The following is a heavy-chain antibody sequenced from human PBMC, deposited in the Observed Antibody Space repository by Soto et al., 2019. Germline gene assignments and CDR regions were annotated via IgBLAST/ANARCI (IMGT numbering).Heavy chain of an antibody. J-gene: IGHJ5*02. CDR1: GGSISSYY. CDR3: ATRIAHKEPSSSRPTSPWLDP. CDR2: IYYSGST. Sequence: SETLSLTCTVSGGSISSYYWSWIRQPPGKGLEWIGYIYYSGSTKYSPSFEGQVTVSADKSISTAYLQWNSLQASDTAMYYCATRIAHKEPSSSRPTSPWLDPWGQGTLVTVSS. D-gene: IGHD1-1*01. V-gene: IGHV4-59*12.